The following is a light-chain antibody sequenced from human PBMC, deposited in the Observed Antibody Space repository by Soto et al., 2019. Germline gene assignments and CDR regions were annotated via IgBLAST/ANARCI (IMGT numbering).Light chain of an antibody. V-gene: IGKV3-20*01. CDR2: GAS. CDR1: QSVSSSY. CDR3: HQYNNSPEYT. J-gene: IGKJ2*01. Sequence: EIVLTQSPGTLSLSPGERATLSCRASQSVSSSYLAWYQQKPGQAPRLLSYGASNRATGIPGRFSDSGFGTNYTLTISRLGPEVFSVYFCHQYNNSPEYTFGQGTKLEIK.